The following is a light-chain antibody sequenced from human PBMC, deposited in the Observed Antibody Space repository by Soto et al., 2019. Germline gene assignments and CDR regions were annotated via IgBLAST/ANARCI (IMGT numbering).Light chain of an antibody. V-gene: IGLV1-40*01. CDR3: QSYDSSLSGSV. CDR2: GNS. J-gene: IGLJ2*01. Sequence: QSVLTQPPSVSGAPGQRVIITCTGSSCNIGAGYDVHWYQQLPGTAPKLLIYGNSNRPSGVPDRFSGSKSGTSASLAITGLQAEDEADYYCQSYDSSLSGSVFGGGTKVTVL. CDR1: SCNIGAGYD.